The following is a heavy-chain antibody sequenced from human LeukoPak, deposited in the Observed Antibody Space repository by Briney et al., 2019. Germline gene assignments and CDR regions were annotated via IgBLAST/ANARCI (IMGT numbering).Heavy chain of an antibody. V-gene: IGHV3-73*01. Sequence: GGSLRLSCAASGFTFSGSAIHWVRQASGKGLEWVGRIRSKANSYATAYAESVKGRFTMSRDDSKNTAYLQMNSLKTEDTAVYYCAREAYYGSGVRFSYYYGMDVWGQGTTVTVSS. CDR1: GFTFSGSA. CDR3: AREAYYGSGVRFSYYYGMDV. D-gene: IGHD3-10*01. CDR2: IRSKANSYAT. J-gene: IGHJ6*02.